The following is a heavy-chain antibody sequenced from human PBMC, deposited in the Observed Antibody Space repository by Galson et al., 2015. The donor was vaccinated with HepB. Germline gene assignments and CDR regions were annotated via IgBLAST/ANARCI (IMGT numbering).Heavy chain of an antibody. D-gene: IGHD3-10*01. J-gene: IGHJ4*02. Sequence: SLRLSCAVSGLNINSNFMTWVRQAPGKGLEWVAVIFAGGSSYYGDSVKGRFTISRDYSNNSVSLLLTNLRVDDTGVHYCARAAPFGTDYWGQGIPVTVSA. V-gene: IGHV3-53*01. CDR2: IFAGGSS. CDR3: ARAAPFGTDY. CDR1: GLNINSNF.